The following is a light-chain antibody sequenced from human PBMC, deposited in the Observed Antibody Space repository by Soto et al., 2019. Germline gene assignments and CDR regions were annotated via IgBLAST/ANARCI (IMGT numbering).Light chain of an antibody. CDR2: VAS. Sequence: EIVLTQSPATLSVSPGERATLSCRASQSVSSNLSCYQQKPVQARRLLIYVASIRATVIPARFSGSGSGSEIALTISILRSEHVAFDVCQQYKNWRSWTFGQGTKVDIK. CDR1: QSVSSN. V-gene: IGKV3D-15*03. CDR3: QQYKNWRSWT. J-gene: IGKJ1*01.